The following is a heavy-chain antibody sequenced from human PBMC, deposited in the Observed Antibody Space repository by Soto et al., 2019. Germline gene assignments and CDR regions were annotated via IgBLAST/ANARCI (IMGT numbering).Heavy chain of an antibody. CDR2: IHYGGST. Sequence: QLQLQESGPGLVKPSETLSLPCIVSGGSISSNSNYWALIRQPPGVGLEWMGNIHYGGSTFYTPPLKSRVTISVDTSKNQFSLKLSSVTAADTAVYYCARFSDPYYFDYWGQGTLVTVSS. CDR3: ARFSDPYYFDY. J-gene: IGHJ4*02. V-gene: IGHV4-39*01. CDR1: GGSISSNSNY.